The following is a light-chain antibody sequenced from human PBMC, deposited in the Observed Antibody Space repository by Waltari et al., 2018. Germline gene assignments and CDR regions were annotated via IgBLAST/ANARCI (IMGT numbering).Light chain of an antibody. Sequence: QSVLTQPPSASGTHGQRVTISCSGSYSNTGKNVVHCYQQLPGKAPKLLIYRSDRRPSGVPVRFSGSKSGSSASLAIDGLHSEDEADYYCASWDDSLNGHWVFGGGTKVTVL. J-gene: IGLJ3*02. V-gene: IGLV1-44*01. CDR2: RSD. CDR1: YSNTGKNV. CDR3: ASWDDSLNGHWV.